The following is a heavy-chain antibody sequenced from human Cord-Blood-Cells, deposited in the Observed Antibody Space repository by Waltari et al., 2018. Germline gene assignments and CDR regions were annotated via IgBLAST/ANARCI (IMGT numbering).Heavy chain of an antibody. J-gene: IGHJ4*02. CDR3: ARVPDYYDSSGYYYFDY. CDR2: INHSGST. D-gene: IGHD3-22*01. Sequence: QVQLQQWGAGLLKTSETLSLTCAVYGGSFSGYYCSWIRQPPAKGLEWIGEINHSGSTNYNPSLKSRVTISVDTSKNQFSLKLSSVTAADTAVYYCARVPDYYDSSGYYYFDYWGQGTLVTVSS. CDR1: GGSFSGYY. V-gene: IGHV4-34*01.